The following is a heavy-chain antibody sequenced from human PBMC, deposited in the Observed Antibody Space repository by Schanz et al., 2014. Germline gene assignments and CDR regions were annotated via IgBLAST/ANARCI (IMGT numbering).Heavy chain of an antibody. CDR2: ITGSGSKT. D-gene: IGHD3-9*01. J-gene: IGHJ4*02. CDR3: AKDPYDVLTSYQYYFDY. CDR1: GFVFRTFA. Sequence: EVQLLESGGTVVQPGGSLRVSCAASGFVFRTFAMYWVRQAPGKGLEWVSAITGSGSKTYYADSVKGRFTIARDNSKNTLCLQMDSLRVEDTAVYFCAKDPYDVLTSYQYYFDYWGPGRLVTVSS. V-gene: IGHV3-23*01.